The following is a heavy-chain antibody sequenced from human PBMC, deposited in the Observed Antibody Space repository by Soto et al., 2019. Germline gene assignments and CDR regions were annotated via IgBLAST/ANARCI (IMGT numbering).Heavy chain of an antibody. D-gene: IGHD2-8*01. J-gene: IGHJ4*02. CDR3: ARGRRKSYGPNPNFDY. V-gene: IGHV3-33*01. CDR1: GFTFSSYC. CDR2: IWYDGSNK. Sequence: GGSLRLSCAASGFTFSSYCMHWVRQAPGKGLEWVAVIWYDGSNKYYADSVKGRFTISRDNSKNTLYLQMNSLRAEDTAVYYCARGRRKSYGPNPNFDYWGQGTLVTVSS.